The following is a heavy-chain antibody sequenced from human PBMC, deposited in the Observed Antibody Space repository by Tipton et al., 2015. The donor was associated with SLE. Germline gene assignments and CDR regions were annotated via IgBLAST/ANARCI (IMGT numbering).Heavy chain of an antibody. D-gene: IGHD3-22*01. J-gene: IGHJ4*02. Sequence: QVQLVQSGAEVKKPGSSVKVSCKASGGTLSSSAISWARQAPGQGLEWMGGIIPLFGTANYAQKFQGRVTFTADTSTSTAYMELSSLRSEDTAVHYCARAETTMMPFDYWGQGTLVTVSS. CDR1: GGTLSSSA. CDR3: ARAETTMMPFDY. V-gene: IGHV1-69*06. CDR2: IIPLFGTA.